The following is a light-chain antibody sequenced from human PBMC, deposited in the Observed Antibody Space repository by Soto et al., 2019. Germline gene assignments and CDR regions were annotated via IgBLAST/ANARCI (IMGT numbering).Light chain of an antibody. Sequence: ATQMTQSPSSLSASVGDRVTITCRASQGIRNDLGWYQQRPGKAPKFLIYAASSLQSGVPSRFSGSGSGTDFTLTISSLQPEDFATYYCLQDYDYPWTFGQGTKVEIK. CDR2: AAS. CDR1: QGIRND. J-gene: IGKJ1*01. V-gene: IGKV1-6*01. CDR3: LQDYDYPWT.